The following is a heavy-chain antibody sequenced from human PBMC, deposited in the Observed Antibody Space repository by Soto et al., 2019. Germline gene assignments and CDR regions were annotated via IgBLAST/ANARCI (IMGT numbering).Heavy chain of an antibody. J-gene: IGHJ5*02. D-gene: IGHD3-3*01. CDR2: INSDGSST. CDR3: AKDYDFWSGYYTGNWFDP. Sequence: PWGSLRLSCAASGFRLSSYWMHWVRQAPGKGLVWVSRINSDGSSTSYADSVKGRFTISRDNAKNTLYLQMNSLRAEDTAVYYCAKDYDFWSGYYTGNWFDPWGQGTLVTVSS. CDR1: GFRLSSYW. V-gene: IGHV3-74*01.